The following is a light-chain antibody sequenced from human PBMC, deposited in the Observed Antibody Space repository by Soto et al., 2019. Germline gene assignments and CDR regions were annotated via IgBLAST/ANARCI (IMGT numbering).Light chain of an antibody. CDR3: QQYGSSPWT. CDR2: GAS. Sequence: IALTKSPSTRPLSPVQRDPLPFRASETVNSNYLAWYQQKRGQAPRLLIYGASSRATGIPDRFSGSGSGTDFTLTISRLEPEDFAVYYCQQYGSSPWTFGQGTEVDIK. J-gene: IGKJ1*01. V-gene: IGKV3-20*01. CDR1: ETVNSNY.